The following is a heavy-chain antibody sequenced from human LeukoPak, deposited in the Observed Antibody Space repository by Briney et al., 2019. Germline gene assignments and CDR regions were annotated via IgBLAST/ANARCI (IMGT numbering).Heavy chain of an antibody. V-gene: IGHV4-38-2*01. D-gene: IGHD3-16*01. CDR1: GYSISSGYY. J-gene: IGHJ4*02. CDR3: ASSDTIGGGYCFDY. CDR2: IYHSGST. Sequence: KTSETLSLTCAVSGYSISSGYYWGWIRQPPGKGLEWIGSIYHSGSTYYNPSLKSRVTISVDTSKNQFSLKLSSGTAADTAVYYWASSDTIGGGYCFDYWGQGTLVTVSS.